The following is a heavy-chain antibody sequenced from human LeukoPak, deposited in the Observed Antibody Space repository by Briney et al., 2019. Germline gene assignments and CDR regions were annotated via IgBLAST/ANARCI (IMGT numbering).Heavy chain of an antibody. D-gene: IGHD6-13*01. CDR2: IYHSGST. V-gene: IGHV4-4*02. J-gene: IGHJ4*02. CDR1: GGSISSSNW. CDR3: ARDRLAAAGTGAPVIDY. Sequence: PSETLSLTCAVSGGSISSSNWWSWVRQPPGKGLEWIGEIYHSGSTNYNPSLKSRVTISVDKSKNQFSLKLSSVTAADTAVYYCARDRLAAAGTGAPVIDYWGQGTLVTVSS.